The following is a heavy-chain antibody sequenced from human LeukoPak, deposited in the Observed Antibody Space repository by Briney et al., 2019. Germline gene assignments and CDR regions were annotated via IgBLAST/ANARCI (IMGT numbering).Heavy chain of an antibody. Sequence: GASVKVSCKASGYTFTSYYMHWVRQAPGQGLEWMGIINPSGGSTSYAQKFQGRVTMTRDMSTSTVYMELSSLRSEDTAVYYCARDGNIVVVPAAPLENYYYYMDVWGKGTTVTVSS. V-gene: IGHV1-46*01. D-gene: IGHD2-2*01. CDR1: GYTFTSYY. J-gene: IGHJ6*03. CDR2: INPSGGST. CDR3: ARDGNIVVVPAAPLENYYYYMDV.